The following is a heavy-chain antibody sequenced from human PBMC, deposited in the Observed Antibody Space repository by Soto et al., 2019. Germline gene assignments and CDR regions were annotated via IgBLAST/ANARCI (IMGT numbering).Heavy chain of an antibody. CDR3: ARPPGYISDWYYFDL. Sequence: ASVKVSCKASGYSFIHYYMHWVRQTSGQGFEWMGRISPKSGGTNYAQKFQGRVSLTWDTSLNTAYVELSSLMSEDTAVYYCARPPGYISDWYYFDLWGQGTQVTVSS. V-gene: IGHV1-2*02. J-gene: IGHJ4*02. CDR1: GYSFIHYY. CDR2: ISPKSGGT. D-gene: IGHD3-9*01.